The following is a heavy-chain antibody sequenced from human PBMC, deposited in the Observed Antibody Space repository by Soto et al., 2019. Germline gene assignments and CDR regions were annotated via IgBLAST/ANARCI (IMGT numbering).Heavy chain of an antibody. D-gene: IGHD2-15*01. Sequence: SETLSLTCTVSGGSVSSGSYYWSWIRQPPGKGLEWIGYIYYSGSTNYNPSLKSRVTISVDTSKNQFSLKLSSVTAADTAVYYCARDGYCSGGSRYGYYYYGMDVWGQGTTVTVSS. CDR1: GGSVSSGSYY. CDR3: ARDGYCSGGSRYGYYYYGMDV. V-gene: IGHV4-61*01. J-gene: IGHJ6*02. CDR2: IYYSGST.